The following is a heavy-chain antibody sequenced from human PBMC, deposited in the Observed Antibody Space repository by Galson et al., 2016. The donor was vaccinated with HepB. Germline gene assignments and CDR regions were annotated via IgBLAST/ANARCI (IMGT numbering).Heavy chain of an antibody. D-gene: IGHD2-15*01. CDR3: ARDRRGCSGGSCHPYYNSGMDV. Sequence: TLSLTCNVSGGSISSDNYYWSWIRQHPGKGLEWIGYVHYIGSVDYNPSLKSRVTISVDKSKKQFSLRLRSVTAADTAVDYCARDRRGCSGGSCHPYYNSGMDVWGPGTLVTVSS. V-gene: IGHV4-31*03. J-gene: IGHJ4*02. CDR2: VHYIGSV. CDR1: GGSISSDNYY.